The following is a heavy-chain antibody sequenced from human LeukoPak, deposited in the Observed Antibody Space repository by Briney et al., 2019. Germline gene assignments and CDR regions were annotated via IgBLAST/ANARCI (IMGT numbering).Heavy chain of an antibody. V-gene: IGHV3-23*01. Sequence: QPGGSLRLSCVASGFSFNNYGMHWVRQAPGKGLEWVSTVSATDGATFYAESVKGRFTISRDNSKNTLYLQMNSLRGEDTAIYFCAKFALKSDPFDYWGQGSLVTVSS. CDR2: VSATDGAT. J-gene: IGHJ4*02. CDR3: AKFALKSDPFDY. CDR1: GFSFNNYG.